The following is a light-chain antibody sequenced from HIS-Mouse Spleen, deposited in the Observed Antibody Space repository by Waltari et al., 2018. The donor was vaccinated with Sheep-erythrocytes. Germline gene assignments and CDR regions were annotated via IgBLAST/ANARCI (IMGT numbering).Light chain of an antibody. CDR1: SSSVGCYHY. V-gene: IGLV2-11*01. CDR2: DVS. J-gene: IGLJ1*01. Sequence: QSALTQPRSVSGSPGQSVTISCTGTSSSVGCYHYVPWYQHHPGKAPKLMLYDVSTRPSGVPDRFSGSKSGNTASLTISGLQAEDEADYYCCSYAGSYNHVFATGTKVTVL. CDR3: CSYAGSYNHV.